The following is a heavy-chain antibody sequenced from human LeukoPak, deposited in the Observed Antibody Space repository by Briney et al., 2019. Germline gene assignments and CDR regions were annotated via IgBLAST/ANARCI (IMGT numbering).Heavy chain of an antibody. Sequence: ASVKLTCKASGYTFTSYDINWVRQAPGQGLEWMGLISAYNGNTNYAQKLQGRVTMTTDTSTSTDYMELRSMRSDDTAVYYCAKDVRYLTGIAVAGMGGDYWGQGTLVIVSS. V-gene: IGHV1-18*01. CDR1: GYTFTSYD. CDR2: ISAYNGNT. CDR3: AKDVRYLTGIAVAGMGGDY. J-gene: IGHJ4*02. D-gene: IGHD6-19*01.